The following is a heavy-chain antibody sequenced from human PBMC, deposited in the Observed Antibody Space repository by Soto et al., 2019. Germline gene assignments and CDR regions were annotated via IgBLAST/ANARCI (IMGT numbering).Heavy chain of an antibody. CDR1: GGSISSGGYY. Sequence: PSETLSLTCPVSGGSISSGGYYWSWVRQHPGNGLEWIGSIYYSGSTYYNPSLKSRVTISGDTSKNQFSLKLSSVTAADTAVYYCAGGGIVVVVAATQPPPDYCMDVWGQGTTVTVSS. D-gene: IGHD2-15*01. J-gene: IGHJ6*02. CDR2: IYYSGST. CDR3: AGGGIVVVVAATQPPPDYCMDV. V-gene: IGHV4-31*03.